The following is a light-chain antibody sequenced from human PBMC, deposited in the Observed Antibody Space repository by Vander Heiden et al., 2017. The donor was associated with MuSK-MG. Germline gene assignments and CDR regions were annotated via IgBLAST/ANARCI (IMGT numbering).Light chain of an antibody. J-gene: IGLJ3*02. CDR2: ENN. V-gene: IGLV1-51*02. CDR3: GKWDSSLSAQL. Sequence: QSVLTQPPSVSAAPGQKVTISCSGSSSNIGNNYVSWYQQLPGTAPKLLIYENNKRPSGIPDRFSCYKAGTSATRGINVLQTGDEADYYCGKWDSSLSAQLFGGGTKMTVL. CDR1: SSNIGNNY.